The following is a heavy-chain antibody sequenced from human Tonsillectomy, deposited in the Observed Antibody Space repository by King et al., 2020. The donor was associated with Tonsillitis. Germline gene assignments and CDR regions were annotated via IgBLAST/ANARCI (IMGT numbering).Heavy chain of an antibody. CDR2: IKSKTDGGTT. CDR1: GFTFSNAW. Sequence: DVQLVESGGGLVKPGGSLRLSCAASGFTFSNAWMSWVRQAPGKGLEWVGRIKSKTDGGTTDYAAPVKGRFTISRDDSENTLYLQMNSLKTEDTAVYYCNRDLWRFWEWWGQYGGGGGGPTGKTYDDYWGQGTLVTVSS. J-gene: IGHJ4*02. D-gene: IGHD3-3*01. CDR3: NRDLWRFWEWWGQYGGGGGGPTGKTYDDY. V-gene: IGHV3-15*01.